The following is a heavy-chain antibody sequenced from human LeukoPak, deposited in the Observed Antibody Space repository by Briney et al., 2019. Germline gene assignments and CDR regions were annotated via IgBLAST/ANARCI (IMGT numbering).Heavy chain of an antibody. D-gene: IGHD5-12*01. CDR2: LYSGGSA. CDR1: GFTLRNFG. J-gene: IGHJ6*02. CDR3: AAPEAALHSAYDDLYYYYGMDV. V-gene: IGHV3-66*01. Sequence: GGSLRLSCAVSGFTLRNFGMSWVRQAPGKGLEWVSVLYSGGSAYYTDSVKGRFTISRDNSKNTLYLQMNSLRAEDTAVYYCAAPEAALHSAYDDLYYYYGMDVWGQGTTVTVSS.